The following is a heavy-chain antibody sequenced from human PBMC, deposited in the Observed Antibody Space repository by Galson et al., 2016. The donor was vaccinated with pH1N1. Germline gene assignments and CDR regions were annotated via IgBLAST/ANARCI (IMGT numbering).Heavy chain of an antibody. CDR1: GYTFTDNF. Sequence: SVKVSCKASGYTFTDNFIHWVRQTPGQGLEWLGWINPDSGGTNYAQSFNDRVTMTRDTSINTIFMQLSSLRSDDTAISFCARILSTDYDFWSSYNLPFDLWGQGTLVTVPS. CDR3: ARILSTDYDFWSSYNLPFDL. CDR2: INPDSGGT. D-gene: IGHD3-3*01. J-gene: IGHJ4*02. V-gene: IGHV1-2*02.